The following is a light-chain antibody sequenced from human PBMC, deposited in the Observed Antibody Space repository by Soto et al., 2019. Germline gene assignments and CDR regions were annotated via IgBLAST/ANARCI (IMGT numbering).Light chain of an antibody. V-gene: IGKV1-5*03. CDR2: KAS. J-gene: IGKJ1*01. Sequence: DIQMTQSPSTLSASVGDRVTITCRASQSISSWLAWYQQKPGKAPKLLIYKASSLESGVPSRFSGSGSGTVFTLTIRSLQPDDFATYYCQQYNRYWTFGKGTKVEIK. CDR1: QSISSW. CDR3: QQYNRYWT.